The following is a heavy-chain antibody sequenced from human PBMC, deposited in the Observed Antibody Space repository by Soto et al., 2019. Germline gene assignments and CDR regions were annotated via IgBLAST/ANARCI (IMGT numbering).Heavy chain of an antibody. D-gene: IGHD1-1*01. CDR3: AKERIGIQGRFDS. Sequence: KAGGSLRLSCAVCGCSFYDCRMNWVRQARGKCLECVALIIPSATRYYGGSVTGRLSISRDNSKNTVYLEMTSLKSAAPAVYYCAKERIGIQGRFDSWGPGTPVTSPQ. CDR1: GCSFYDCR. CDR2: IIPSATR. V-gene: IGHV3-11*01. J-gene: IGHJ4*02.